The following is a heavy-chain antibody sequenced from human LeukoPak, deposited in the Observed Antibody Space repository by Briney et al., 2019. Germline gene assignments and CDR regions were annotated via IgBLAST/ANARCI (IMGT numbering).Heavy chain of an antibody. Sequence: SETLSLTCTVSGGSISSYYWSWIRQPSGKGLEWIGYIYYSGSTSYNPSLKSRVTISVDTSKNQFSLKLSSVTAADTAVYYCARDSRNSGNYYYGMDVWGQGTTVTVSS. V-gene: IGHV4-59*01. CDR1: GGSISSYY. D-gene: IGHD4-23*01. CDR2: IYYSGST. J-gene: IGHJ6*02. CDR3: ARDSRNSGNYYYGMDV.